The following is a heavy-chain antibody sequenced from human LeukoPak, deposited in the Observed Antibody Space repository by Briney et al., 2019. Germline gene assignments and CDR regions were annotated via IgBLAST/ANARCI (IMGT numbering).Heavy chain of an antibody. J-gene: IGHJ6*03. CDR2: INPSGGST. CDR3: ARDSPYCSSTSCRKTGGGYYYYYMDV. CDR1: GYTFTSYY. D-gene: IGHD2-2*01. V-gene: IGHV1-46*01. Sequence: GASVKVSCKASGYTFTSYYMHWVRQAPGQGLEWMGIINPSGGSTSYAQKFQGRVTMTRDMSTSTVYMELSSLRSEDTAVYYCARDSPYCSSTSCRKTGGGYYYYYMDVWGKGTTVTVSS.